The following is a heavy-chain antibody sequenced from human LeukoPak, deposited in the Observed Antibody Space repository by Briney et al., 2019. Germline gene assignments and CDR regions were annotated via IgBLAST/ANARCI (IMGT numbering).Heavy chain of an antibody. V-gene: IGHV3-23*01. CDR2: ISGSGGST. J-gene: IGHJ3*02. Sequence: PGGSLRLSCAASGFILSTYDMHWVRQAPGKGLEWVSAISGSGGSTYYADSVKGRFTISRDNSKNTLYLQMNSLRAEDTAVYYCARELYDSSGYYLDAFDIWGQGTMVTVSS. D-gene: IGHD3-22*01. CDR1: GFILSTYD. CDR3: ARELYDSSGYYLDAFDI.